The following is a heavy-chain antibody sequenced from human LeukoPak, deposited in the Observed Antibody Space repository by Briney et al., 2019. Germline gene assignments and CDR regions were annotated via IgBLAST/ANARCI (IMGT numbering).Heavy chain of an antibody. V-gene: IGHV4-59*12. Sequence: SETLSLTCTVSDGSISSYYWSWIRQPPGKGLEWIGYIYYSGSTNYNPSLKSRVTISVDTSKNQFSLKLSSVTAADTAVYYCARSSLLWFGELSWYNWFDPWGQGTLVTVSS. D-gene: IGHD3-10*01. CDR3: ARSSLLWFGELSWYNWFDP. J-gene: IGHJ5*02. CDR1: DGSISSYY. CDR2: IYYSGST.